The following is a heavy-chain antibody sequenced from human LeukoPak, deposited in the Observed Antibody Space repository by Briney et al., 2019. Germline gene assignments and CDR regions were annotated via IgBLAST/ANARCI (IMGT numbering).Heavy chain of an antibody. J-gene: IGHJ4*02. CDR2: IYYSGST. CDR1: GGSISSSSYY. Sequence: SETLSLTCTVSGGSISSSSYYWGWIRQPPGKGLEWIGSIYYSGSTYYNPSLKSRVTISVDTSKNQFSLKLSSVTAADTAVYYCATQGRSTQVFQVWGQGTLVTVSS. V-gene: IGHV4-39*01. CDR3: ATQGRSTQVFQV. D-gene: IGHD2-8*01.